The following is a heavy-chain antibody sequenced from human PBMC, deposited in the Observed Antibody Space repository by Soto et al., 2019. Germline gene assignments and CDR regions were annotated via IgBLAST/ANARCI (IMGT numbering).Heavy chain of an antibody. CDR1: GGSIGRYY. J-gene: IGHJ2*01. CDR3: ARAPGIVGSSTTYWYFDL. V-gene: IGHV4-59*01. D-gene: IGHD1-26*01. CDR2: IFYSGNT. Sequence: QVQLQESGPGLVKPSETLSLTCTVSGGSIGRYYWSWIRQSPGKGLEWLGYIFYSGNTKYNHSLESRVSISLDTSKNQFSLRLPSVTAADTAVYFCARAPGIVGSSTTYWYFDLWGSGNLVTVS.